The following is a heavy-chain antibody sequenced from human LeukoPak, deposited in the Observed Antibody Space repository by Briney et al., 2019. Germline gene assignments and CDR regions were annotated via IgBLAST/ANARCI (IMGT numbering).Heavy chain of an antibody. CDR1: GFPFSSHA. D-gene: IGHD3-9*01. V-gene: IGHV3-21*01. CDR2: ISSSSSYI. Sequence: PGGPLSLSCEASGFPFSSHAMSGVRQAPGKGREWVSPISSSSSYIYYADSVKGRFTISRDNAKNSLYLQMNSLRAEDTAVYYCARGPYRAFDWLSYWGQGTLVTVSS. CDR3: ARGPYRAFDWLSY. J-gene: IGHJ4*02.